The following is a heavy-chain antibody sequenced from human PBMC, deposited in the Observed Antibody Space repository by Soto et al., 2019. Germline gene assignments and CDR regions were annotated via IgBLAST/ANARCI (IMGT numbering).Heavy chain of an antibody. CDR3: ARGSCSGGGCYSFYFDY. V-gene: IGHV1-3*04. Sequence: QVQLVQSGAEVKKPGASVKVSCKASGYTFTSYSMHWVRQAPGQRLEWMGWINTGKDNTEYSQKFLGRATITRDTSANTAYMELSSLRSEDTAVYFCARGSCSGGGCYSFYFDYWGQGTLVTVSS. CDR1: GYTFTSYS. J-gene: IGHJ4*02. D-gene: IGHD2-15*01. CDR2: INTGKDNT.